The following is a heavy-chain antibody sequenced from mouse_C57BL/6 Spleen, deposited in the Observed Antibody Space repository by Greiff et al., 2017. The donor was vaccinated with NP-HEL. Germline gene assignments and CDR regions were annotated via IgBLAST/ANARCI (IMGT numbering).Heavy chain of an antibody. J-gene: IGHJ2*01. CDR1: GFTFSDYG. D-gene: IGHD2-5*01. Sequence: DVKLVESGGGLVKPGGSLKLSCAASGFTFSDYGMHWVRQAPEKGLEWVAYISSGSSTIYYADTVKGRFTISRDNAKNTLFLQMTSLRSEDTAMYYCARDSNLYFDYWGQGTTLTVSS. CDR2: ISSGSSTI. V-gene: IGHV5-17*01. CDR3: ARDSNLYFDY.